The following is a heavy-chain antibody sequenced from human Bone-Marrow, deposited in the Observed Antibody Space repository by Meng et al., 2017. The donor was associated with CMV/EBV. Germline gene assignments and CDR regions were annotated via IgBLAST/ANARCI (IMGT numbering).Heavy chain of an antibody. CDR2: IYYSGST. J-gene: IGHJ4*02. CDR1: GSISSGGYY. Sequence: GSISSGGYYWSWIRQHPGKGLEWIGYIYYSGSTYYSPSLKSRVTISVDTSKNQFSLKLSSVTAADTAVYYCARVPPDYDFWSGCFDYWGQGTLVTVSS. CDR3: ARVPPDYDFWSGCFDY. D-gene: IGHD3-3*01. V-gene: IGHV4-31*02.